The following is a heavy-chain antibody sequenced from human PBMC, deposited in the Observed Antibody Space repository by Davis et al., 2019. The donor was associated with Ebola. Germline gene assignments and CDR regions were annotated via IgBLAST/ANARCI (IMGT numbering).Heavy chain of an antibody. D-gene: IGHD3-3*01. Sequence: GGSLRLSCVASGFTFNNAWLNWVRQAPGKGLEWVARIKSKTDGGTTDYAAPVKGRFTISRDDSKNTLYLQMNSLKTEDTAVYYCTTGDVLRFLEWYSAYYYYMDVWGKGTTVTVSS. CDR1: GFTFNNAW. V-gene: IGHV3-15*01. CDR2: IKSKTDGGTT. J-gene: IGHJ6*03. CDR3: TTGDVLRFLEWYSAYYYYMDV.